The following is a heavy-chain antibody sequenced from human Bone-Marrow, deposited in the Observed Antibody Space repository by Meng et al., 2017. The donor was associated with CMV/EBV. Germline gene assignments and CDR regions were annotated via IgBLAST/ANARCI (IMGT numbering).Heavy chain of an antibody. CDR3: ARGDPESFDI. D-gene: IGHD1-14*01. Sequence: GGSLRLSCKGSGYSFTSYWIGWVRQMPGKGLEWMGIIYPGDSDTRYSPSFQGQVTITADKSISTAYLQWSSLKASDTAMYYCARGDPESFDIWGQGTMVTVSS. CDR1: GYSFTSYW. J-gene: IGHJ3*02. V-gene: IGHV5-51*01. CDR2: IYPGDSDT.